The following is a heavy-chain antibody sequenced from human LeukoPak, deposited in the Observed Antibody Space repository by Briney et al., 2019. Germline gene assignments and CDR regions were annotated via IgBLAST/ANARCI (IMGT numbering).Heavy chain of an antibody. CDR2: IGGGGGST. CDR3: AKGHRYCTSGNCNSAVDY. D-gene: IGHD2-15*01. V-gene: IGHV3-23*01. CDR1: GFTLSHYA. J-gene: IGHJ4*02. Sequence: GGSLRLSCSISGFTLSHYAMSWVRQAPGKGLEWVSTIGGGGGSTDYTDSVKGRFTISRDNSNNTLYLQMNNRGAEDTAVYYCAKGHRYCTSGNCNSAVDYWGQGTLVTVSS.